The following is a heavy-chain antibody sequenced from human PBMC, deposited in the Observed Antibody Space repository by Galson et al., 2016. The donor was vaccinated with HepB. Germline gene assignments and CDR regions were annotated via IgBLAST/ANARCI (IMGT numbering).Heavy chain of an antibody. J-gene: IGHJ5*01. CDR2: IYHSGST. CDR1: GGSIGSSYW. V-gene: IGHV4-4*02. CDR3: ATGPQPKRLDS. Sequence: SETLSLTCDVSGGSIGSSYWWSWVRLPPGKGLEWIGEIYHSGSTNYNPSLQSRVTISVDKSKNQFSLNLSPVTAAEPAVYFCATGPQPKRLDSWGQGILVTVAS.